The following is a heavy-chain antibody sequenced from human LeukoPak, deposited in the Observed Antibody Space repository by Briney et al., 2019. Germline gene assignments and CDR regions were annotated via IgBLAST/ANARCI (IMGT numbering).Heavy chain of an antibody. D-gene: IGHD2-8*01. CDR3: ARGRVCSNGVCPYYYYYYMDV. J-gene: IGHJ6*03. V-gene: IGHV4-4*07. Sequence: SETLSLTCTVSGGSISDYYWSWIRQPAGKGLEWIGRISTSGNTDYDSSLGSRVTISVDKSQNQFSLNLSSVTAADTAVYYCARGRVCSNGVCPYYYYYYMDVWGKGTTVTVSS. CDR1: GGSISDYY. CDR2: ISTSGNT.